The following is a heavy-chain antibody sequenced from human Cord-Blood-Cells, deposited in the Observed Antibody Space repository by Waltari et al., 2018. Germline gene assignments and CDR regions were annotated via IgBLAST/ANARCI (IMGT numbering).Heavy chain of an antibody. CDR1: GGTFSSYA. CDR3: ARDRGIAAAGIDAFDI. Sequence: QVQLVQSGAEVKKPGSSVKVSCKASGGTFSSYAISWVRQAPGQGLEWMGGIIPIFGTANYAQKFQGRVTSTADKSTSTAYMELSSLRSEDTAVYYCARDRGIAAAGIDAFDIWGQGTMVTVSS. J-gene: IGHJ3*02. D-gene: IGHD6-13*01. V-gene: IGHV1-69*06. CDR2: IIPIFGTA.